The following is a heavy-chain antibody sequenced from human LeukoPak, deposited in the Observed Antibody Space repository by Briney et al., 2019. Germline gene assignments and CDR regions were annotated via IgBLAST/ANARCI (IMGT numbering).Heavy chain of an antibody. J-gene: IGHJ4*02. V-gene: IGHV3-7*01. Sequence: GGSLRLSCVASGFTFSTYCMSWVRQAPGKGLEWVANIKQDGSAKYYVDSVKGRFTISRDNAKNSLYLQVNSLRAEDTAIYYCARDHPYYYDTSGYWHDYWGQGTLVTVSS. CDR3: ARDHPYYYDTSGYWHDY. CDR1: GFTFSTYC. CDR2: IKQDGSAK. D-gene: IGHD3-22*01.